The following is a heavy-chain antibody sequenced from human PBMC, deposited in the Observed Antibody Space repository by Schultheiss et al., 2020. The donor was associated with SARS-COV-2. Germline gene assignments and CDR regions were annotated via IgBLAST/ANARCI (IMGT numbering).Heavy chain of an antibody. CDR1: GFTFSSYG. J-gene: IGHJ4*02. D-gene: IGHD3-22*01. CDR2: IWYDGSNK. CDR3: AKVGYYDSSPSYYFDY. Sequence: GGSLRLSCAASGFTFSSYGMHWVRQAPGKGLEWVAVIWYDGSNKYYADSVKGRFTISRDNSKNTLYLQMNSLRAEDTAVYYCAKVGYYDSSPSYYFDYWGQGTLVTVSS. V-gene: IGHV3-33*06.